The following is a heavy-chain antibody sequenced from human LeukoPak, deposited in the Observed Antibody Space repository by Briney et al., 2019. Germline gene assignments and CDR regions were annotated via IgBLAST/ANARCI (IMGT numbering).Heavy chain of an antibody. CDR2: IFPSAGNT. Sequence: GASVKVSCKASGYTFTSYYIHWVRQAPGQGLEWMGIIFPSAGNTNYAQKFKGRVTMTRDMSTSTVYMELSSLRSDDTAVYYCVREFSGGYFDYWGQGTLVTVSS. J-gene: IGHJ4*02. D-gene: IGHD3-16*01. CDR1: GYTFTSYY. CDR3: VREFSGGYFDY. V-gene: IGHV1-46*01.